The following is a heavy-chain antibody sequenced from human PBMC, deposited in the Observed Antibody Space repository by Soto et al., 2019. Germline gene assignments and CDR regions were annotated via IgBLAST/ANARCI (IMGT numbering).Heavy chain of an antibody. D-gene: IGHD3-3*01. Sequence: PGGSLRLSCAASGFTFSSYGMHWVRQAPGKGLEWVAVISYDGSNKYYADSVKGRFTISRDNSKNTLYLQMNSLRAEDTAVYYCAKPELNYDFWSGYYGAWGQGTLVTVSS. CDR3: AKPELNYDFWSGYYGA. J-gene: IGHJ5*02. CDR2: ISYDGSNK. CDR1: GFTFSSYG. V-gene: IGHV3-30*18.